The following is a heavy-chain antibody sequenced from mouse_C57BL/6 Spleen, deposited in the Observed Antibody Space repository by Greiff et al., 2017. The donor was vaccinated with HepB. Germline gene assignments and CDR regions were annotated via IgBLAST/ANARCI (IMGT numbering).Heavy chain of an antibody. CDR2: INPSTGGT. Sequence: VQLKQSGPELVKPGASVKISCKASGYSFTGYYMNWVKQSPEKSLEWIGEINPSTGGTTYNQKFKAKATLTVDKSSSTAYMQLKSLTSEDSAVYYCARRGNPDYFDYWGQGTTLTLSS. CDR1: GYSFTGYY. D-gene: IGHD2-1*01. CDR3: ARRGNPDYFDY. J-gene: IGHJ2*01. V-gene: IGHV1-42*01.